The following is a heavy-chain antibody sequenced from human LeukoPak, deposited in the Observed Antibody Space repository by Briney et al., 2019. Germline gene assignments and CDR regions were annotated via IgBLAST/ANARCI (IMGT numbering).Heavy chain of an antibody. Sequence: GEALNISCKGSGYSFTTNWIGWVRETPGKGLGFVGVIYPGDSDTRYSPSFQGQVTISADKSTNTAYLHWSSLKASDSAMYYCVYSSGPLGYFDYWGQGTLVTVSS. CDR2: IYPGDSDT. D-gene: IGHD6-19*01. J-gene: IGHJ4*02. CDR1: GYSFTTNW. V-gene: IGHV5-51*01. CDR3: VYSSGPLGYFDY.